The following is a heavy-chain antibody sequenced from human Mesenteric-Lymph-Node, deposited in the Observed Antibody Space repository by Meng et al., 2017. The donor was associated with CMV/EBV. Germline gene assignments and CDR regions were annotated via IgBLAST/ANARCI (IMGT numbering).Heavy chain of an antibody. CDR3: ARQWGYTYGKQRDWFDP. D-gene: IGHD5-18*01. Sequence: GESLKISRAASGFTFSSYSMNWVRQAPGEGLEWVSVISGRGETTDYADSVKGRFTISRDNSKNTLYLQINSLRADDTAMYYCARQWGYTYGKQRDWFDPWGQGTLVTVSS. CDR2: ISGRGETT. CDR1: GFTFSSYS. J-gene: IGHJ5*02. V-gene: IGHV3-23*01.